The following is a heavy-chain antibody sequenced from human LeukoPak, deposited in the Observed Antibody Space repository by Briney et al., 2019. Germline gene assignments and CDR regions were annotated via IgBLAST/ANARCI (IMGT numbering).Heavy chain of an antibody. D-gene: IGHD3-10*01. CDR2: IYYSGST. Sequence: PSETLSLTCAVYGGSFSGYYWSWIRQPPGKGLEWIGYIYYSGSTNYNPSLKSRVTISVDTSKNQFSLKLSSVTAADTAVYYCARHVYGPLFDYWGQGTLVTVSS. CDR3: ARHVYGPLFDY. V-gene: IGHV4-59*08. J-gene: IGHJ4*02. CDR1: GGSFSGYY.